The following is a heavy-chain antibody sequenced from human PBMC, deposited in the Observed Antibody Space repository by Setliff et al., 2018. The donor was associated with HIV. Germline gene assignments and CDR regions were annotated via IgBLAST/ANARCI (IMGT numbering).Heavy chain of an antibody. V-gene: IGHV3-15*01. CDR2: IKSRVDGETT. CDR3: VRASPPFHI. Sequence: GGSLRLSCAGSGFNFKNAWMSWVRQAPGKGLEWVGRIKSRVDGETTAYAAPLKGRFTISRDDPKNTLYLQMNSLKTEDTAMYFCVRASPPFHIWGQGTMVTVSS. CDR1: GFNFKNAW. J-gene: IGHJ3*02.